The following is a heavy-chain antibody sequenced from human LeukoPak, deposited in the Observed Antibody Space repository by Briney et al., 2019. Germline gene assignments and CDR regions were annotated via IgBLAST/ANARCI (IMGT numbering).Heavy chain of an antibody. CDR1: GFTFTSYA. D-gene: IGHD2-2*01. J-gene: IGHJ4*02. V-gene: IGHV3-23*01. CDR3: AKDPDIVVVPAPDY. CDR2: ISGSGGST. Sequence: GGSLRLSCGASGFTFTSYAMSWVRQAPGKGLEWVSGISGSGGSTYYADSVKGRFTISRDNSKNTLYLQMNSLRAEDTAVYYCAKDPDIVVVPAPDYWGQGTLVTVSS.